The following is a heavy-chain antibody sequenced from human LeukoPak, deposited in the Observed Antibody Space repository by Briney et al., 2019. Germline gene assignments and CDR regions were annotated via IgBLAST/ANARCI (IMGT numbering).Heavy chain of an antibody. CDR3: ARRNYCGGDCFYYFDY. CDR2: IYYSGST. J-gene: IGHJ4*02. V-gene: IGHV4-39*01. CDR1: GGSISSSSYY. Sequence: SETLSLTCTVSGGSISSSSYYWGWIRHPPGKGLEWIGSIYYSGSTYYNPSLKSRVTISVDTSKNQFSLKLSSVTAADTAVYYCARRNYCGGDCFYYFDYWGQGTLVTVSS. D-gene: IGHD2-21*02.